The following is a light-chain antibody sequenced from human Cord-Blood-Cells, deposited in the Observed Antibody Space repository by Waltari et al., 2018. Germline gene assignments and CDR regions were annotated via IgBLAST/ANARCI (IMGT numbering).Light chain of an antibody. V-gene: IGKV1-39*01. Sequence: DIQLTQSPSSLSASVGDRVTITCRASQSISSYLNWYQQKPGKAPKLLIYAASTLQSGVPSRFSGSGSGTEFTLTISSLQPEDFATYYCQQLYSTPFTFGQGTRLEIK. CDR3: QQLYSTPFT. CDR2: AAS. J-gene: IGKJ5*01. CDR1: QSISSY.